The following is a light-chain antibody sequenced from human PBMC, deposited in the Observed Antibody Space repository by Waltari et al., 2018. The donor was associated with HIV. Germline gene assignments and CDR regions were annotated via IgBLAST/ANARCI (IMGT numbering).Light chain of an antibody. CDR3: QYYGTSFT. CDR2: HAY. CDR1: QSIGTYY. V-gene: IGKV3-20*01. Sequence: VVLTQSPGTLSLSPGERATLSCRASQSIGTYYLAWYHQKPGQAPRLLIYHAYSRATGIPDRFSGSGSGTDFTLTISGLEPDDFAVYYCQYYGTSFTFGGGTKVEIK. J-gene: IGKJ4*01.